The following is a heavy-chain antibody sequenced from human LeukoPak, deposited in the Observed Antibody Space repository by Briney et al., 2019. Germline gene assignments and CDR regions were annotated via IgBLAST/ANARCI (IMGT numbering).Heavy chain of an antibody. CDR2: ISGSGGST. D-gene: IGHD2-8*01. J-gene: IGHJ4*02. V-gene: IGHV3-23*01. CDR1: GFTFSSYA. Sequence: PGRSLRLSCAASGFTFSSYAMSWVRQAPGTGQDWVSAISGSGGSTYYADSVKGRFTISRDNSKNTLYLQMNSLRAEETAVYYCAKDLVYAIYGVKTFDYWGQGTLVTVSS. CDR3: AKDLVYAIYGVKTFDY.